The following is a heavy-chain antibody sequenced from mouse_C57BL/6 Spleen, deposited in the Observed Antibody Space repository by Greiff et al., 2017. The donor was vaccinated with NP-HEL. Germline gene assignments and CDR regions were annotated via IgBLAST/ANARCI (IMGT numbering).Heavy chain of an antibody. D-gene: IGHD1-1*01. CDR2: INPNYGTT. Sequence: EVKLQESGPELVKPGASVKISCKASGYSFTDYNMNWVKQSTGKGLEWIGVINPNYGTTSYNQKFKGKATLTVDQSSSTAYMQLNSLTSEDSAVYYCAREGYYGSSYCYAMDYWGQGTSVTVSS. CDR1: GYSFTDYN. CDR3: AREGYYGSSYCYAMDY. V-gene: IGHV1-39*01. J-gene: IGHJ4*01.